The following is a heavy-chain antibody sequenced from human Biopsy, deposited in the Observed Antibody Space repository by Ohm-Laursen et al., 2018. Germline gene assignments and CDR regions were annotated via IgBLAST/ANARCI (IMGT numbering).Heavy chain of an antibody. D-gene: IGHD6-19*01. CDR3: AKDGGQWLGGAFDI. CDR1: GFGMYA. Sequence: SLRLSCSASGFGMYAMHWVRQPPGKGLEGLAVIAYDGSNKYYAESVKGRFTIPRDRSRDTVHLQMNSLRYEDTALYYCAKDGGQWLGGAFDIWGHGTMVSVSS. J-gene: IGHJ3*02. CDR2: IAYDGSNK. V-gene: IGHV3-30*18.